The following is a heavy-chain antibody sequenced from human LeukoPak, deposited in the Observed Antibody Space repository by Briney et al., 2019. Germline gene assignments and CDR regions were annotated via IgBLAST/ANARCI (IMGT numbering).Heavy chain of an antibody. D-gene: IGHD3-9*01. J-gene: IGHJ4*02. CDR2: ISAYNGNT. CDR1: GYTFTSYG. CDR3: ARGVPYYDILTGYYPMRGTDYFDY. Sequence: ASVKVSCKASGYTFTSYGISWVRQAPGQGLEWMGWISAYNGNTNYAQKLQGRVTMTTDTSTSTAYMELMSLRSDDTAVYYCARGVPYYDILTGYYPMRGTDYFDYWGQGTLVTVSS. V-gene: IGHV1-18*01.